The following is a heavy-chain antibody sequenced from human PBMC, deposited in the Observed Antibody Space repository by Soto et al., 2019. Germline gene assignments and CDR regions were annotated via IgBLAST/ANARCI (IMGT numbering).Heavy chain of an antibody. V-gene: IGHV6-1*01. CDR2: TYNRCKWYN. CDR3: ARYGLAGTTWEGNWFDP. CDR1: GDSVSSDSSG. J-gene: IGHJ5*02. D-gene: IGHD1-7*01. Sequence: SQTLSRTFAVSGDSVSSDSSGLNVIIQSPSIVLEWLGRTYNRCKWYNDYAVSVKSQITINSDTYQNQFYLQLSSVTPEETAVSYCARYGLAGTTWEGNWFDPWGQGSLVTVSS.